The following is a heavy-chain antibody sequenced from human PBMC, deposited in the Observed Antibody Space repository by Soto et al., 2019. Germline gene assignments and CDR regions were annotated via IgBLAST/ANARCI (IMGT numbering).Heavy chain of an antibody. V-gene: IGHV4-4*07. D-gene: IGHD5-18*01. CDR1: GGSISSYY. CDR2: IYTSGST. Sequence: SETLSLTCTVSGGSISSYYWSWIRQPAGKGLEWIGRIYTSGSTNYNPSLKSRVTMSVDTSKNQFSLKLSSVTAADTAVYYCARERERGYSYGPEVMDYWGQGTLVTVSS. CDR3: ARERERGYSYGPEVMDY. J-gene: IGHJ4*02.